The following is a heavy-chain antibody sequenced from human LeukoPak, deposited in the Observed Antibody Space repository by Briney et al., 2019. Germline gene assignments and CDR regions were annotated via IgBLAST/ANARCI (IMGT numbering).Heavy chain of an antibody. J-gene: IGHJ4*02. CDR2: VDSKSGGT. CDR3: AREMNYDVYRTSDY. D-gene: IGHD4-17*01. V-gene: IGHV1-2*02. CDR1: GYTFTGYY. Sequence: ASVKVSCKASGYTFTGYYMHWVRQAPEQGFEWLGRVDSKSGGTNYAQKFQGRVTMTRDTSISTVYMQLISLRSDDTAVYYCAREMNYDVYRTSDYWGQGTLVTVSS.